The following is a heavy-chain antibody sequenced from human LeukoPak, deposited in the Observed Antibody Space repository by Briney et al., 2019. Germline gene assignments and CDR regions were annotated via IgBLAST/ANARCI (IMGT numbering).Heavy chain of an antibody. CDR1: GGSISSYY. CDR2: IYYSGTT. J-gene: IGHJ4*02. V-gene: IGHV4-59*01. CDR3: ARGSGGPDSHFHY. Sequence: PSETLSLTCSVSGGSISSYYWSWIRQSPGEGLEWIGYIYYSGTTNYNPSLKSRVTISVDTSKNQFTLKLSSVTAADTAVYYCARGSGGPDSHFHYWGQGTLVTVSS. D-gene: IGHD1-14*01.